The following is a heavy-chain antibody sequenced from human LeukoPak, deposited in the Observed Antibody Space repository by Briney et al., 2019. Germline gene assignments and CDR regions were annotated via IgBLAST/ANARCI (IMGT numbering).Heavy chain of an antibody. CDR1: GGSISSSSYY. J-gene: IGHJ4*02. D-gene: IGHD1-26*01. CDR2: IYYSGST. V-gene: IGHV4-39*01. Sequence: PSETLSLTCTVSGGSISSSSYYWGWIRQPPGKGLEWIGSIYYSGSTYYNPSLKSRVTISVDTSQNQFSLKLSSVTAADTAVYYCARHLYSGSYYYYLDYWGQGTLVTVSS. CDR3: ARHLYSGSYYYYLDY.